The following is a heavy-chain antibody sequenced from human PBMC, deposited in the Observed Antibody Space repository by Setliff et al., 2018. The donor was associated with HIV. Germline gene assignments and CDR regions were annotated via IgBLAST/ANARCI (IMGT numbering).Heavy chain of an antibody. D-gene: IGHD4-17*01. Sequence: SETLSLTCSVSGGSISNRDYYWGWVRQPPGKGLEWIGHIYNTGSTYHNPSLKSRVTVSVDTSKNLFFLKLTSVTAADTAVYYCAREAGEYPVTDYYYYYMDVWGKGTTVTVSS. CDR2: IYNTGST. CDR1: GGSISNRDYY. V-gene: IGHV4-39*02. CDR3: AREAGEYPVTDYYYYYMDV. J-gene: IGHJ6*03.